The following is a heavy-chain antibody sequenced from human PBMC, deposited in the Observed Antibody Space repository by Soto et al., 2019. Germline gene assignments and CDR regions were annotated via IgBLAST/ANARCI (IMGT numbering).Heavy chain of an antibody. CDR3: ARGGSASGGYYYYVMDV. CDR1: GFTVSTNY. V-gene: IGHV3-66*01. J-gene: IGHJ6*02. CDR2: VYSGGTT. D-gene: IGHD3-16*01. Sequence: GGSLRLSCAVSGFTVSTNYMSWIRQAPGKGLEWVSVVYSGGTTYYADSVKGRFTISRDNSKNTLYLQMNSLRAEDTAVYYCARGGSASGGYYYYVMDVWGQGTTVTVSS.